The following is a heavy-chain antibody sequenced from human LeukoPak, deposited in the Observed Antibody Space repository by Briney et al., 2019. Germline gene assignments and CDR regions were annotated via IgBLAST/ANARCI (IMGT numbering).Heavy chain of an antibody. V-gene: IGHV5-51*01. CDR3: TTTMLRGLIITQFDY. CDR2: IYPGDSDT. D-gene: IGHD3-10*01. Sequence: GESLKISCKGSGYSFTNYWIGWVRQMPGKGLEWMGIIYPGDSDTRYSPSFQGQDTISADKSINTAYLQWSSLKASDTAMYYCTTTMLRGLIITQFDYWGQGTLVTVSS. CDR1: GYSFTNYW. J-gene: IGHJ4*02.